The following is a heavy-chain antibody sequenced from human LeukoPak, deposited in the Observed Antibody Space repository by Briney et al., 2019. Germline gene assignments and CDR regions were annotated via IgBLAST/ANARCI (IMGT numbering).Heavy chain of an antibody. V-gene: IGHV4-61*02. CDR3: ARGCGP. CDR2: IYASGNT. Sequence: SQTLSLTCTVSGGSITSGNYYWSWIRQPAGKGLEWIGRIYASGNTNYNPSLENRVTMSVDTSKNQFSLRLSSVTAADTAVYYYARGCGPWGQGTLVTVSS. CDR1: GGSITSGNYY. J-gene: IGHJ5*02.